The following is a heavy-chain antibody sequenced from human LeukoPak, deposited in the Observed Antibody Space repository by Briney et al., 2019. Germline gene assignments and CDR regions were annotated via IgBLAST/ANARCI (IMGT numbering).Heavy chain of an antibody. CDR1: GYTFTSYG. CDR2: INTNNVNR. CDR3: ARAGQLDY. J-gene: IGHJ4*02. Sequence: GASVKVSCKASGYTFTSYGIIWVRQAPGQGLEWMGWINTNNVNRNYAQKLQGRVTMTTDTSTNTAYMELMSLTSDDTAVYYCARAGQLDYWGQGTLVTVSS. D-gene: IGHD1-1*01. V-gene: IGHV1-18*01.